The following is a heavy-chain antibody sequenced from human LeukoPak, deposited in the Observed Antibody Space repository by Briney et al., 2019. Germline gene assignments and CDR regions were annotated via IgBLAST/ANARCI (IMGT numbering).Heavy chain of an antibody. J-gene: IGHJ4*02. V-gene: IGHV3-30*04. Sequence: GGSLRLSCAAPGFTFSSYAMHWVRQAPGKGLEWVAVISYDGSNKYYADSVKGRFTISRDNSKNTLYLQMNSLRAEDTAVYYCARDHRLRRVVQGYFDYWGQGTLVTFSS. CDR3: ARDHRLRRVVQGYFDY. CDR2: ISYDGSNK. CDR1: GFTFSSYA. D-gene: IGHD3-16*02.